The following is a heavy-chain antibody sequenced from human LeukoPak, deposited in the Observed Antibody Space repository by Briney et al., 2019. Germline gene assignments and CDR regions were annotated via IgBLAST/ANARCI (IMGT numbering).Heavy chain of an antibody. J-gene: IGHJ4*02. CDR2: ISGSGGST. D-gene: IGHD4-23*01. CDR1: GFTFSSYA. V-gene: IGHV3-23*01. Sequence: GGSLRLSCAASGFTFSSYAMSWVRQAPGKGLEWVSAISGSGGSTYYADSVKGRFTASRDNSKNTLYLQMNSLRAEDTAVYCCANGGGKVDYWGQGTLVTVSS. CDR3: ANGGGKVDY.